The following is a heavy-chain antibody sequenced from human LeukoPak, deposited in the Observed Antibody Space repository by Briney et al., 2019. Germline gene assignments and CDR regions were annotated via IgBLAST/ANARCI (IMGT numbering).Heavy chain of an antibody. J-gene: IGHJ4*02. CDR2: ISAYNGDT. Sequence: ASVKVSCKASGYTFASYGISWVRQAPGQGLEWMGWISAYNGDTKYAQHLQGRVTLTTATSTGTAYMELRSLTSDDTALYYCARDTARITTPGGPDYWGRGTLVTVSS. CDR3: ARDTARITTPGGPDY. D-gene: IGHD6-13*01. CDR1: GYTFASYG. V-gene: IGHV1-18*01.